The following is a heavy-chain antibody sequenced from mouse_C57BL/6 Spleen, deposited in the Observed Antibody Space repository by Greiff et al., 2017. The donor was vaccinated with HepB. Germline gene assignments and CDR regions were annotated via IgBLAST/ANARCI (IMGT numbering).Heavy chain of an antibody. CDR1: GFTFSSYA. V-gene: IGHV5-4*03. J-gene: IGHJ3*01. CDR2: ISDGGSYT. CDR3: ARREFYYDYETWFAY. Sequence: EVKLVESGGGLVKPGGSLKLSCAASGFTFSSYAMSWVRQTPEKRLEWVATISDGGSYTYYPDNVKGRFTISRDNAKNNLYLQMSHLKSEDTAMYYCARREFYYDYETWFAYWGQGTLVTVSA. D-gene: IGHD2-4*01.